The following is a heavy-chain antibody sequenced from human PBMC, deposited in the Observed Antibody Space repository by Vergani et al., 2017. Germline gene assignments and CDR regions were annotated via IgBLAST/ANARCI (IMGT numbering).Heavy chain of an antibody. V-gene: IGHV3-30*02. CDR3: ASDLAYCYDGSCAL. J-gene: IGHJ4*01. CDR1: GFTFNRYG. CDR2: VLFDGSNE. Sequence: QVQLVQSGGGVVQPGGSLRLSCVASGFTFNRYGMQWVRQAPGKGLEWVAYVLFDGSNEYYANSVKGRFIVSRDNSNDALYLQMNSLRTDDTAVYYCASDLAYCYDGSCALWGQGSVVTVSS. D-gene: IGHD2-15*01.